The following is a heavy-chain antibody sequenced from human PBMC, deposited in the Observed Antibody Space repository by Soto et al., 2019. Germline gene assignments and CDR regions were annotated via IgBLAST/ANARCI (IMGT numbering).Heavy chain of an antibody. V-gene: IGHV3-33*01. J-gene: IGHJ6*03. CDR2: IWYDGSNK. Sequence: GGSLRLSCAASGFTFSSYGMHWVRQAPGKGLEWVAVIWYDGSNKYYADSVKGRFTISRDNSKNTLYLQMNSLRAEDTAVYYCASGYCSGGSCYSLHYLDVWGKGTTVTVSS. CDR3: ASGYCSGGSCYSLHYLDV. CDR1: GFTFSSYG. D-gene: IGHD2-15*01.